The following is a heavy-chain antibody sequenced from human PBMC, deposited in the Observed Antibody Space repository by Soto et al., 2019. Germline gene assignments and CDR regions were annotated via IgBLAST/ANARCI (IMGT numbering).Heavy chain of an antibody. CDR3: ARAGGTTVTGLWHFDS. Sequence: WGSLRLSCEASGFTFTTYSKHWGRQPPGKGLEWLAAIWYDGTQKYYADSVKGRFIISRDNSKKTLYLEMNSLRAEDTAVYYCARAGGTTVTGLWHFDSWGQGT. J-gene: IGHJ4*02. CDR1: GFTFTTYS. V-gene: IGHV3-33*01. D-gene: IGHD4-17*01. CDR2: IWYDGTQK.